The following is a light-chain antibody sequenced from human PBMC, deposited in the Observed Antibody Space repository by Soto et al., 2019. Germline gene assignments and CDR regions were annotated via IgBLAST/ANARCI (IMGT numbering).Light chain of an antibody. CDR1: QSVLYSSNNKNY. J-gene: IGKJ2*01. Sequence: DIVMTQSPDSLAVSLGERATINCKSSQSVLYSSNNKNYLAWYQQRPGQPPKLLIYWASTRESGVPDRFSGRGSGTDFTRTITSLQAEDVAVYYCQQYESTPPTFGQGTKLEIK. CDR3: QQYESTPPT. CDR2: WAS. V-gene: IGKV4-1*01.